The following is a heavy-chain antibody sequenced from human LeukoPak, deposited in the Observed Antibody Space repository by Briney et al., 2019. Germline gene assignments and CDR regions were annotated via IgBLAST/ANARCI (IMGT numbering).Heavy chain of an antibody. CDR2: LHHSETT. J-gene: IGHJ3*01. D-gene: IGHD6-19*01. Sequence: SETLSLTCTVSGAAIKSRSYYWGWIRQPPGKGLEWIGSLHHSETTYYSPSLKSRITISLDTSKNQFSLSLTSVTAADTAMYYCARDSSGLPRGAFDVWGQGTMLIVSS. CDR1: GAAIKSRSYY. CDR3: ARDSSGLPRGAFDV. V-gene: IGHV4-39*02.